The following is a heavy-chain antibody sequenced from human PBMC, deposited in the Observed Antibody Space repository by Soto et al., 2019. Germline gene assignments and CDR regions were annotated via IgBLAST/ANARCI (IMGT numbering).Heavy chain of an antibody. D-gene: IGHD3-22*01. J-gene: IGHJ5*02. CDR1: GGSISSYY. V-gene: IGHV4-59*01. CDR2: IYYSGST. Sequence: SETLSLTCTVSGGSISSYYWSWIRQPPGKGLEWIGYIYYSGSTNYNPSLKSRVTISVDTSKNQFSLKLSSVTAADTAVYYCARDHPYYDSSGYTNWFDPWGQGTLVTVSS. CDR3: ARDHPYYDSSGYTNWFDP.